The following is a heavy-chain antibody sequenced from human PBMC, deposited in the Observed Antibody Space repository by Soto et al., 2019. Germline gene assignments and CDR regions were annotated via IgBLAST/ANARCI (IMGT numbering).Heavy chain of an antibody. CDR2: IHYGGDT. CDR3: ARDSQASLYYFDY. Sequence: QLQLQESGPGLVKPSETLSLTCSVSGGSISSNNYYWGWIRQPPGKGLEWIASIHYGGDTYYNPSLKSRVTISVDTSKNQFSLKLTSVTAADTAVYYCARDSQASLYYFDYWGQGTLVTVSS. V-gene: IGHV4-39*02. J-gene: IGHJ4*02. CDR1: GGSISSNNYY.